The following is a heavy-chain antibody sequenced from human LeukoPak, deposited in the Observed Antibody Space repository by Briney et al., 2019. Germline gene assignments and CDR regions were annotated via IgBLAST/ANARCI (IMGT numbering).Heavy chain of an antibody. CDR1: GGSISSYC. V-gene: IGHV4-59*08. CDR3: ARLLIVDTAMVGSHYFDY. Sequence: SETLSLICTVSGGSISSYCGSWIRQPPGKGLEWIGNIYYSGSTNYNPTLQSRVTISVDTSKIQFSLKLSSVTAADTAVYYCARLLIVDTAMVGSHYFDYWGQGTLVTVSS. D-gene: IGHD5-18*01. J-gene: IGHJ4*02. CDR2: IYYSGST.